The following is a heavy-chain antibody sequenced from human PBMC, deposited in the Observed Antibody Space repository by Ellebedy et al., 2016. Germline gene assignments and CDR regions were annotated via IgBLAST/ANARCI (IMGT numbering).Heavy chain of an antibody. CDR3: AARLSDQVAFHY. Sequence: SETLSLXCTVSGGALNSVGYSWSWIRQPPGKGLEWIGSIYHRGNTYYNPSLNSRVTISLDTSNNQFSLELSSVTATDTAVYYCAARLSDQVAFHYWGQGILVTVSS. J-gene: IGHJ4*02. CDR2: IYHRGNT. CDR1: GGALNSVGYS. V-gene: IGHV4-39*07.